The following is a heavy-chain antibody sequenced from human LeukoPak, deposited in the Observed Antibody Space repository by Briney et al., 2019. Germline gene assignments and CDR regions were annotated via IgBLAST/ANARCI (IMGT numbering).Heavy chain of an antibody. D-gene: IGHD1-1*01. J-gene: IGHJ4*02. Sequence: GGSLRLSCAAAGFTFSSYSMNWVRQAPGEGLEWVSSISSSSSYIYYADSVKGRFTISRDNAKNSLYLQMNSLRAEDTAVYYCARVNWNDGEDYFDYWGQGTLVTVSS. V-gene: IGHV3-21*01. CDR3: ARVNWNDGEDYFDY. CDR2: ISSSSSYI. CDR1: GFTFSSYS.